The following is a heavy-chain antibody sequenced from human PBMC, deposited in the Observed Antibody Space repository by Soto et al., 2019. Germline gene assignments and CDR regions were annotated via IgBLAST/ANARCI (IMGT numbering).Heavy chain of an antibody. V-gene: IGHV4-31*03. Sequence: SETLSLTCTVSGGSISSGGYYWSWIRQHPGKGLEWIGYIYYSGSTYYNPSLKSRVTISVDTSKNQFSLKLSSVTAADTAVYYCARARHYYYDRSGYYFQHWGQGTLVTVSS. CDR1: GGSISSGGYY. D-gene: IGHD3-22*01. J-gene: IGHJ1*01. CDR2: IYYSGST. CDR3: ARARHYYYDRSGYYFQH.